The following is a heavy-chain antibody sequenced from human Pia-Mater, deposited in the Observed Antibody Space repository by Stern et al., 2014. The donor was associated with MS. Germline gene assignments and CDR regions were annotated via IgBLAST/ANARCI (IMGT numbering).Heavy chain of an antibody. CDR2: IWYDGSNK. D-gene: IGHD6-6*01. J-gene: IGHJ4*02. Sequence: QVQLVESGGGVVQPGRSLRLSCAASGFTFSSYGMHWVRQTPGKGLEWVAVIWYDGSNKYYADPVKGRFTISRDNSENTLYLQMNSLRAEDTAVYYCARGDSSSPLEYWGQGTLVTVSS. V-gene: IGHV3-33*01. CDR1: GFTFSSYG. CDR3: ARGDSSSPLEY.